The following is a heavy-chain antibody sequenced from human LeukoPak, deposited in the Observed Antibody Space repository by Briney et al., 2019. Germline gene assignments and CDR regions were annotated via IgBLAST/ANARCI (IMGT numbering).Heavy chain of an antibody. Sequence: ASVKVSCKASGGTFSSYAISWVRQAPGQGLEWMGGIIPIFGTANYAQKFQGRVTITTDESTSTAYMELSSLRSEDTAVYYCARALVGATPGAFDIWGQGTMVTASS. D-gene: IGHD1-26*01. CDR2: IIPIFGTA. CDR1: GGTFSSYA. CDR3: ARALVGATPGAFDI. J-gene: IGHJ3*02. V-gene: IGHV1-69*05.